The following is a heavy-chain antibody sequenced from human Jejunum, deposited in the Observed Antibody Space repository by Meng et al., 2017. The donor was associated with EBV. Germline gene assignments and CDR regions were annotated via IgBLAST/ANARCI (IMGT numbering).Heavy chain of an antibody. CDR1: GFTFKDHA. Sequence: QVQLVESGXGVVQPGRSLRLSCAASGFTFKDHAMHWVRQAPGKGLEWVAVISYDEINIFYADSVKGRFTISRDNSQNTLYLQMTSLRLEDTAVYYCARRSSPFRPAAPLDYWGQGTLVTVAS. V-gene: IGHV3-30-3*01. CDR3: ARRSSPFRPAAPLDY. J-gene: IGHJ4*02. D-gene: IGHD6-25*01. CDR2: ISYDEINI.